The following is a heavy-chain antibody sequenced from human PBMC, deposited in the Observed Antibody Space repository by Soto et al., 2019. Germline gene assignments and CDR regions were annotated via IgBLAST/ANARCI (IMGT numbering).Heavy chain of an antibody. V-gene: IGHV3-64*01. J-gene: IGHJ4*02. D-gene: IGHD5-18*01. CDR1: GFTFSSYG. CDR2: ISSNGGST. CDR3: ARHGYNYGGGYFDY. Sequence: GSLSLSCAASGFTFSSYGMHWVRQAPGKGLEYVSAISSNGGSTYYANSVKGRFTISRDNSKNTLYLQMGSLRAEDTAVYYCARHGYNYGGGYFDYWGQGT.